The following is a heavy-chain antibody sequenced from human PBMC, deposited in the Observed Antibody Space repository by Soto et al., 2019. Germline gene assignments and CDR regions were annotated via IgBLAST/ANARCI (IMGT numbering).Heavy chain of an antibody. CDR1: GYSFTNND. Sequence: ASVKVSCKASGYSFTNNDVSWVRQATGQGLEWMGWMNPGSGDTGYAQKFQGRVTMTRDTSMTTAYMELRSLRSDDTAVYYCARDRGHSSGWYLAYYYYYYGMDVWGQGTTVTVSS. CDR2: MNPGSGDT. V-gene: IGHV1-8*01. CDR3: ARDRGHSSGWYLAYYYYYYGMDV. D-gene: IGHD6-19*01. J-gene: IGHJ6*02.